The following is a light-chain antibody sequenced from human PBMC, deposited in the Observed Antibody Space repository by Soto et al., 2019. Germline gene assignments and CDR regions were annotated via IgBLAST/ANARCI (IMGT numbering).Light chain of an antibody. J-gene: IGKJ4*01. CDR1: QDINSA. CDR2: DAS. V-gene: IGKV1-13*02. Sequence: AIQLTQSPSSLSASEGDRVTITCRASQDINSALAWYQQKPGKVPNLLIYDASSLESGVPSRFSGRGSGTDFTLTISSLQPEDFATYYCQQCNDIPSFGGGTKVEIK. CDR3: QQCNDIPS.